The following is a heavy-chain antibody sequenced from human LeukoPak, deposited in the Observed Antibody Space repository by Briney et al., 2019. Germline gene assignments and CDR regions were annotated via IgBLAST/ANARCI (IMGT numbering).Heavy chain of an antibody. CDR2: ITGSGGST. J-gene: IGHJ4*02. V-gene: IGHV3-23*01. D-gene: IGHD3-3*01. CDR3: ARDERLLSFLK. Sequence: PGGSLRLACAASVLTFSNYGLGWVRQAPEKGLEWVSGITGSGGSTYYADSVKGRFTISRDNSKNTLYLQMNSLRAEDTAIYYCARDERLLSFLKWGQGTLVTVSS. CDR1: VLTFSNYG.